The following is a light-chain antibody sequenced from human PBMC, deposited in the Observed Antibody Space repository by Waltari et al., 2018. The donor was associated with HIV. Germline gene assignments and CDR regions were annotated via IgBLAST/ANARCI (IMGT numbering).Light chain of an antibody. CDR3: ASFTGDHTLV. J-gene: IGLJ3*02. Sequence: SAVTQPASVSGLPGQSITISCTGDASAFGLSDFVSWYQQHPGTLPRLILYDVDSRASGISDRFSGSMSGHTASLNISGLRAEDEADYYCASFTGDHTLVFGGGTKVTVL. V-gene: IGLV2-14*03. CDR1: ASAFGLSDF. CDR2: DVD.